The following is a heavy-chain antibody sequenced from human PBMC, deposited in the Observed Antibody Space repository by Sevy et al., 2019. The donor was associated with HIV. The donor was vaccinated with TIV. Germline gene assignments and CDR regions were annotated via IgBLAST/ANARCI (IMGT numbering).Heavy chain of an antibody. CDR1: GYTLTEFS. D-gene: IGHD3-9*01. Sequence: ASVNLSCKVSGYTLTEFSIHWVRQAPGKGLEWMGGFDPGDGDAETPYAQKFRDRLTMTADTSTDTVYMELSSLRSEDTAVYYCATDTTGYHSTLDYWGQGTLVTVSS. CDR2: FDPGDGDAET. J-gene: IGHJ4*02. V-gene: IGHV1-24*01. CDR3: ATDTTGYHSTLDY.